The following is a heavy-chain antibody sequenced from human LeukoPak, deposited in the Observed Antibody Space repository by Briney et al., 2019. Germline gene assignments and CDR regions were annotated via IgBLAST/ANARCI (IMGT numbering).Heavy chain of an antibody. CDR3: ARGLGYYDYVWGSYPKNYFDY. Sequence: SETLSLTCAVYGGSFSGYYWSWIRQPPGKGLEWIGEINHSGSTNYNPSLKSRVTISVDTSKNQFSLKLSSVTAADTAVYYCARGLGYYDYVWGSYPKNYFDYWGQGTLVTVSS. J-gene: IGHJ4*02. CDR1: GGSFSGYY. D-gene: IGHD3-16*01. V-gene: IGHV4-34*01. CDR2: INHSGST.